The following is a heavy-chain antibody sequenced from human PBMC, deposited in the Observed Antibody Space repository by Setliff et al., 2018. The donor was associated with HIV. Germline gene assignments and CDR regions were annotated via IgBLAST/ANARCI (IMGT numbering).Heavy chain of an antibody. V-gene: IGHV4-39*07. CDR2: IYYSGST. CDR3: ASGREAVAGALHFDY. Sequence: SETLSLTCTVSAGSIRSSTYYWAWIRQPPGKGLEWIGTIYYSGSTYYNPSLKSRATISLDSSKNQFSLKLSSVTAADTAVYYCASGREAVAGALHFDYWGQGTLVTVSS. D-gene: IGHD6-19*01. J-gene: IGHJ4*02. CDR1: AGSIRSSTYY.